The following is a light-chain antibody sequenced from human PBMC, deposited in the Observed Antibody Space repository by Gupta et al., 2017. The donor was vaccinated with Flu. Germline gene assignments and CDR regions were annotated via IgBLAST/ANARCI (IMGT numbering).Light chain of an antibody. Sequence: EIQMTQSSSSVSASLGDRVTINCRASQGISDWLAWYQQKPGKAPTLLIYGASTLQHGVPSRFSGRGSGTDFTLTIDNLQAEDFATYFCQQTYSFPLTFAGGTKVEIK. J-gene: IGKJ4*01. CDR3: QQTYSFPLT. CDR2: GAS. V-gene: IGKV1-12*01. CDR1: QGISDW.